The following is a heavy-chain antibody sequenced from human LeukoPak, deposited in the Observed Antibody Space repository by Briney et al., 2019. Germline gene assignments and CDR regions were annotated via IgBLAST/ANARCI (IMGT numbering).Heavy chain of an antibody. V-gene: IGHV3-30*02. J-gene: IGHJ6*03. CDR1: GFTFSSYG. D-gene: IGHD5-18*01. Sequence: GGSLRLSCAASGFTFSSYGMHWVRQAPGKGLEWVAFIRYDGSNKYYADSVKGRFTISRENSKNTLYMKMNRVRAEDTAVYYCAKSRRGYSYGPNYYYYMDVWGKGTTVTISS. CDR3: AKSRRGYSYGPNYYYYMDV. CDR2: IRYDGSNK.